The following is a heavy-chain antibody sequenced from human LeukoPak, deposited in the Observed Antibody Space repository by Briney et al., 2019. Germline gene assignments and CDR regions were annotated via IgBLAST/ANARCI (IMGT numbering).Heavy chain of an antibody. CDR2: IYPGDSDT. D-gene: IGHD3-22*01. Sequence: PGESLKVSCKGSGYSFTSYWIGWVRQMPGKGLEWMGIIYPGDSDTRYSPSFQGQVTISADKSISTAYLQWSSLKASDTAMYYCARVHYYETSDWGNYLDYWGQGTLVTVSS. CDR1: GYSFTSYW. V-gene: IGHV5-51*01. J-gene: IGHJ4*02. CDR3: ARVHYYETSDWGNYLDY.